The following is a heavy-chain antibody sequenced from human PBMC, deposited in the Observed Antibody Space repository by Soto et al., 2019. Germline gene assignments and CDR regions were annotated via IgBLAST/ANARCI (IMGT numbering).Heavy chain of an antibody. CDR3: ARPQLAPGAFCI. CDR2: IIPIFGTA. CDR1: GGTFSSYA. J-gene: IGHJ3*02. Sequence: QVQLVQSGAEVKKPGSSVKVSCKASGGTFSSYAISWVRQAPGQGLEWMGGIIPIFGTANYAQKFQGRVTITADESTRTPYMELGSLRSEDRAVYYCARPQLAPGAFCIWGQGTMVTFSS. V-gene: IGHV1-69*01. D-gene: IGHD6-6*01.